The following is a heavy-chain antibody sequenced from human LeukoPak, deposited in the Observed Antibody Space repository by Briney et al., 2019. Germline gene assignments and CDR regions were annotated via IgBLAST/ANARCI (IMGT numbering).Heavy chain of an antibody. V-gene: IGHV3-11*04. CDR2: ISSSGSTI. CDR1: GFTFSDYY. J-gene: IGHJ4*02. CDR3: ARDKIVGATYFDY. Sequence: GGSLRLSCAASGFTFSDYYMSWIREAPGKGLEWVSYISSSGSTIYYADSVKGRFTISRDNAKNSLYLQMNSLRAEDTAVYYCARDKIVGATYFDYWGQGTLVTVSS. D-gene: IGHD1-26*01.